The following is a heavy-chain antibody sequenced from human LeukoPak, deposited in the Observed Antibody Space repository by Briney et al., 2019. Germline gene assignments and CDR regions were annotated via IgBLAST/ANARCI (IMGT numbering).Heavy chain of an antibody. V-gene: IGHV3-53*03. CDR1: GFTVSDTY. Sequence: PGGSLRLSCAASGFTVSDTYMTWVRQPPGKGLEYVSIFSSDGVTDYAASVKGRFTISRDESKNTVYLHMNNVRADDTAKHYCARGGANTFNSYYYYSLDVWGKGTTVTVSS. CDR2: FSSDGVT. D-gene: IGHD3-10*01. CDR3: ARGGANTFNSYYYYSLDV. J-gene: IGHJ6*04.